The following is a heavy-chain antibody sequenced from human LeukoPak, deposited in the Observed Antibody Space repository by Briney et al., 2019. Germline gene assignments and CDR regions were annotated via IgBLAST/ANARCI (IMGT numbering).Heavy chain of an antibody. Sequence: SVKVSCKASGDTFSSYAISWVRQAPGQGLEWMGGIIPIFGTANYAQKFQGWVTMTRDTSISTAYMELSRLRSDDTAVYYCARGRGSGIGYAFDIWGQGTMVTVSS. D-gene: IGHD3-10*01. CDR3: ARGRGSGIGYAFDI. V-gene: IGHV1-69*05. CDR1: GDTFSSYA. J-gene: IGHJ3*02. CDR2: IIPIFGTA.